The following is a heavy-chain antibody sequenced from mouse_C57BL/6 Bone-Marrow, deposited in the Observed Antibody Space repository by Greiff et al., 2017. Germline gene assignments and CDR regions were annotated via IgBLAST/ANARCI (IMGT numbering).Heavy chain of an antibody. CDR1: GYTFTSYW. Sequence: QVHVKQPGAELVKPGASVKLSCKASGYTFTSYWMHWVKQRPGQGLEWIGMIHPNSGSTNYNEKFKSKATLTVDKSSSTAYMQLSSLTSEDSAVYYCARYRREWFAYWGQGTLVTVSA. J-gene: IGHJ3*01. CDR3: ARYRREWFAY. CDR2: IHPNSGST. V-gene: IGHV1-64*01.